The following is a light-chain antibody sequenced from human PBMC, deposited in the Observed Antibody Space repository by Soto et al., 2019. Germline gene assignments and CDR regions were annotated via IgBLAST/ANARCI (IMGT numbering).Light chain of an antibody. V-gene: IGKV3-11*01. CDR3: QQRTNWSSVT. CDR2: DAS. J-gene: IGKJ4*01. Sequence: EIVFTHSSVTLSLSRVERATLSCRASQSVSSYLAWYQQKPGQAPRLLIYDASNRATGIPARFSGSGSGTDFTLTISSLEPEHFAVYYCQQRTNWSSVTFGGGTKVDIK. CDR1: QSVSSY.